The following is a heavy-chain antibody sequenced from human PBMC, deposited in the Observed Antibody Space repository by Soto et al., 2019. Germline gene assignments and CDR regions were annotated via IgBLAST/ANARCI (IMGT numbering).Heavy chain of an antibody. J-gene: IGHJ5*01. Sequence: QVQLQQSGPGLVKPSQTLSLTCAISGDSVSSNTVAWNWIRQSPSRGLEWLGRTYYRSKWYDDYAEDVKSRITINPDTSKNQFSQHLNSGTLEDRAVYYCARSWLGHQLHGFDSWGQGTLVTVSS. D-gene: IGHD3-10*01. CDR1: GDSVSSNTVA. CDR2: TYYRSKWYD. V-gene: IGHV6-1*01. CDR3: ARSWLGHQLHGFDS.